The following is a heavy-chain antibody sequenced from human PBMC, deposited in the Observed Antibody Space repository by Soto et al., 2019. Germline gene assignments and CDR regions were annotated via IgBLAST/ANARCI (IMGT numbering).Heavy chain of an antibody. J-gene: IGHJ4*02. CDR3: ARGTRDYDFWSGYYEFDY. CDR2: ISAYNGNT. V-gene: IGHV1-18*01. D-gene: IGHD3-3*01. Sequence: ASVKVSCKASGYTFTSYGISWVRQAPGQGLEWMGWISAYNGNTNYAQKLQGRVTMTTDTSTSTAYMELRSLRSDDTAVYYFARGTRDYDFWSGYYEFDYWGQGTLVTVSS. CDR1: GYTFTSYG.